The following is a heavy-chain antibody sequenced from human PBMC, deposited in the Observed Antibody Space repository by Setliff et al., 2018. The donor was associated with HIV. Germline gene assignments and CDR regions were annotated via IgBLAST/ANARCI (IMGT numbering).Heavy chain of an antibody. J-gene: IGHJ5*02. CDR2: INPGDRST. D-gene: IGHD4-17*01. CDR1: GYTFTSYY. V-gene: IGHV1-46*01. Sequence: GASVKVSCKASGYTFTSYYMQWVRQAPGQGLEWMGIINPGDRSTSYAQNFQGRVTVTRDTSTNTVYMELKRLTSEDTAVYYCARVHDYGDYGSRWFDPWGQGTLVTV. CDR3: ARVHDYGDYGSRWFDP.